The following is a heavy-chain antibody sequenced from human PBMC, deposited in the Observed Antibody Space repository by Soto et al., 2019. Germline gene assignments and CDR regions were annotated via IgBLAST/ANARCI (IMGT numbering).Heavy chain of an antibody. J-gene: IGHJ4*02. D-gene: IGHD5-12*01. CDR3: ASGTVEMATYDY. CDR1: GGTFSSYA. V-gene: IGHV1-69*06. CDR2: IIPIFGTA. Sequence: ASVKVSCKASGGTFSSYAISWVRQAPGQGLEWMGGIIPIFGTANYAQKFQGRVTITADKSTSTAYVELSSLRSEDTAVYYCASGTVEMATYDYWGQGTLVTVSS.